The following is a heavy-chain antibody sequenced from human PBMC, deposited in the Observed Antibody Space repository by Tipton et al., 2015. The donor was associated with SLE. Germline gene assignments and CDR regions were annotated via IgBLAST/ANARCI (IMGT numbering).Heavy chain of an antibody. CDR2: IYYSGIT. CDR3: ARGSGYTSVFGAFDI. J-gene: IGHJ3*02. V-gene: IGHV4-59*02. CDR1: GGSVSSSY. D-gene: IGHD5-18*01. Sequence: TLSLTCAVSGGSVSSSYWSWIRQPPGKGLEWIGYIYYSGITYYSPSLKSRVTISLDTSRHQFFLKLSSVTAADTAVYYCARGSGYTSVFGAFDIWGQGTMVSVSS.